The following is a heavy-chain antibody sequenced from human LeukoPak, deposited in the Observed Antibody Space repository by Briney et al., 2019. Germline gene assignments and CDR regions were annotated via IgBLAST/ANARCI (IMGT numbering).Heavy chain of an antibody. CDR1: GFSFSSYD. CDR3: AKAPPGYYYYYMDV. CDR2: ISGSGGST. V-gene: IGHV3-23*01. D-gene: IGHD1-14*01. Sequence: GGSLRLSCAASGFSFSSYDMSWVRQAPGKGLEWVSVISGSGGSTYYADSVKGRFTISRDNFNNTLDLQMSSLRAEDTAVYYCAKAPPGYYYYYMDVWGKGTTVAISS. J-gene: IGHJ6*03.